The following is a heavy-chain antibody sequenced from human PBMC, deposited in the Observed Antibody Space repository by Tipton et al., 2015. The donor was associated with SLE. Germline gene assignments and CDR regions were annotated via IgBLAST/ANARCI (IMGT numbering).Heavy chain of an antibody. CDR2: IYYSGST. D-gene: IGHD3-10*01. CDR3: ARDSNGSGSLGWFDP. J-gene: IGHJ5*02. V-gene: IGHV4-39*07. Sequence: LRLSCAASGFTFSSYSMNWVRQPPGKGLEWIGSIYYSGSTYYNPSLKSRVTISVDTSKNQFSLKLSSVTAADTAVYYCARDSNGSGSLGWFDPWGQGTLVTVSS. CDR1: GFTFSSYS.